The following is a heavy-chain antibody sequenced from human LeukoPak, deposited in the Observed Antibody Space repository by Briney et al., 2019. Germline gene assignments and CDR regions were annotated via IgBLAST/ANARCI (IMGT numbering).Heavy chain of an antibody. CDR3: ARGPVGYCSRTSCYRGDYYYYYMDG. CDR2: IKQDGSEK. CDR1: GFTFSSYW. J-gene: IGHJ6*03. Sequence: GGSLRLSCAASGFTFSSYWMSWVRQAPGKGLEWVANIKQDGSEKYYVDSVKGRFTISRDNAKNSLYLQMNSLRAEDTAVYYCARGPVGYCSRTSCYRGDYYYYYMDGWGQGTTVTVSS. D-gene: IGHD2-2*01. V-gene: IGHV3-7*01.